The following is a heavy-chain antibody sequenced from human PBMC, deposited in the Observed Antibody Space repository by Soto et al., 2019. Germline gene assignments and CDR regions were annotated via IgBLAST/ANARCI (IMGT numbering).Heavy chain of an antibody. CDR3: ATGKQWLARGAFDI. CDR1: GGSISSSSYY. Sequence: SETLSLTCTVSGGSISSSSYYWGWIRQPPGKGLEWIGSIYYSGSTYYNPSLKSRVTISVDTSKNQFSLKLSSVTAADTAVYYCATGKQWLARGAFDIWGQGTMVTVSS. D-gene: IGHD6-19*01. J-gene: IGHJ3*02. V-gene: IGHV4-39*01. CDR2: IYYSGST.